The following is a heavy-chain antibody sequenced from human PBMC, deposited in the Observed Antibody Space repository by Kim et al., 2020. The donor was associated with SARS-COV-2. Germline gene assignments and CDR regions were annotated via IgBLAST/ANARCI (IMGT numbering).Heavy chain of an antibody. Sequence: SETLSLTCTVSGGSISSGGYYWSWIRQHPGKGLEWIGYIYYSGSTYYNPSLKSRVTISVDTSKNQFSLKLSSVTAADTAVYYCAGYIVVVPAATNFNWFDPWGQEPWSPSPQ. D-gene: IGHD2-2*01. CDR2: IYYSGST. CDR3: AGYIVVVPAATNFNWFDP. V-gene: IGHV4-31*03. J-gene: IGHJ5*02. CDR1: GGSISSGGYY.